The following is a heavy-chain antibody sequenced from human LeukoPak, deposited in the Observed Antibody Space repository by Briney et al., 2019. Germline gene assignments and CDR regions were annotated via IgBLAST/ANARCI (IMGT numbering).Heavy chain of an antibody. J-gene: IGHJ4*02. Sequence: GGSLRLSCIASGFTVSSGCVNWVRQAPGKGLEWVSVLYAGGGAYYADSVKGRFTISRDHSKNTLYLQMNSLRAEDTAVYYCARGRAVTDVGIFDYWGQGTLVIVSS. V-gene: IGHV3-66*01. D-gene: IGHD2-21*02. CDR1: GFTVSSGC. CDR3: ARGRAVTDVGIFDY. CDR2: LYAGGGA.